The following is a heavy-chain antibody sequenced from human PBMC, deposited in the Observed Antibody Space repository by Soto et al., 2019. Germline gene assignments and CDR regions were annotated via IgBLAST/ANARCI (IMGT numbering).Heavy chain of an antibody. Sequence: PGASVKVSCKPSGYTFTGYFIHWVRQAPGQGLEWMGWINPNSGDTNYAQKFQGRVTMTRDTSNSTAYMELGRLRSDDTAVYYCARTGNYYDSRGYNWFDPWGQGTLVTVSS. D-gene: IGHD3-22*01. V-gene: IGHV1-2*02. CDR1: GYTFTGYF. CDR2: INPNSGDT. CDR3: ARTGNYYDSRGYNWFDP. J-gene: IGHJ5*02.